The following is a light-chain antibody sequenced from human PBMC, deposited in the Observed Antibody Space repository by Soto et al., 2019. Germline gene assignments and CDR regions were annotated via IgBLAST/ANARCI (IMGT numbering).Light chain of an antibody. CDR3: QQYDNSPIT. V-gene: IGKV3-20*01. CDR1: QSISSSF. J-gene: IGKJ5*01. Sequence: EMVLTQSPGILSLSPGERASLSCGASQSISSSFLAWYQQKPGQAPSLLIYGASSRYTGIPDRFSGTGSETDFTLTISRLEPEDFAVDYCQQYDNSPITVGQGTRLEIK. CDR2: GAS.